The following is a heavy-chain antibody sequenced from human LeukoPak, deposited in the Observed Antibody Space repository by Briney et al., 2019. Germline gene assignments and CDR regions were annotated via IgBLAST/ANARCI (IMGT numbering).Heavy chain of an antibody. Sequence: ASVNVSCKASGYTFTVYYLHWVRQAPGQGLEWMGWINPNSGGTNYAQKFQGRVTMTRDTSITTAYMELSSLRSDDTAVYYCARGAVEDWGQGTLVTVSS. CDR1: GYTFTVYY. J-gene: IGHJ4*02. V-gene: IGHV1-2*02. CDR2: INPNSGGT. CDR3: ARGAVED. D-gene: IGHD1-1*01.